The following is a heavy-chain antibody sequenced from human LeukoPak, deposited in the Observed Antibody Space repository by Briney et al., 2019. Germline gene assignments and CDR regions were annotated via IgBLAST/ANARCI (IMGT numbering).Heavy chain of an antibody. CDR1: GFTFSSSW. CDR2: INRDGRET. V-gene: IGHV3-7*01. Sequence: GGSLRLSCAASGFTFSSSWMSWVRQAPGKGLEWVANINRDGRETYYADSVKGRFITSRDNAKDSLYLQMNSLRAEDAAVYYCAKGYIIAGRQWYLDLWGRGTLVGVSS. D-gene: IGHD6-13*01. CDR3: AKGYIIAGRQWYLDL. J-gene: IGHJ2*01.